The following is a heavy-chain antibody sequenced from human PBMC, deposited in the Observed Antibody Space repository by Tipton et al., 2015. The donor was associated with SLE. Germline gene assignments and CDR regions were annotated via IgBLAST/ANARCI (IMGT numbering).Heavy chain of an antibody. CDR3: ARRVSRYYYMDV. J-gene: IGHJ6*03. V-gene: IGHV4-34*01. D-gene: IGHD3-16*01. CDR1: GGSFSNYY. Sequence: LRLSCAVFGGSFSNYYWSWIRQPPGKGLEWIGEINHSGSTNYNPSLKSRVTMSVDTSKNQFSLKLNSVTAADTAVYYCARRVSRYYYMDVWGKGTTVTVSS. CDR2: INHSGST.